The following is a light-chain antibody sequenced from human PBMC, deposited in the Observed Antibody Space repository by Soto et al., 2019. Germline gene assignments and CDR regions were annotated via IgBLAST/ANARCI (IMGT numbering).Light chain of an antibody. CDR1: NIGSKG. CDR3: QVWDSSSDHRGV. J-gene: IGLJ3*02. V-gene: IGLV3-21*02. CDR2: DDS. Sequence: SYELAQPPSVSVAPGQTARITCGGNNIGSKGVNWYQHKPGQAPVLVVYDDSDRPSGIPERFSGSNSGNTATLTISRVEAGDEADYYCQVWDSSSDHRGVFGGGTKLTVL.